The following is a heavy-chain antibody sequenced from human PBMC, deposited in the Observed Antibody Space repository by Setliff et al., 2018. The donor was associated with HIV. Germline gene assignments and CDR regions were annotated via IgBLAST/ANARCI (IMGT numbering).Heavy chain of an antibody. CDR3: AREDSSSWYSSLSF. J-gene: IGHJ1*01. CDR2: IAKTGST. D-gene: IGHD6-13*01. V-gene: IGHV4-61*02. CDR1: GVSITNGTFY. Sequence: SETLSLTCTVSGVSITNGTFYWNWIRQPAGKGLEWIGRIAKTGSTNYNPSLKSRLTISMDTSKNQFSLKLSSVTAADTAIYYCAREDSSSWYSSLSFWGQGTLVTVSS.